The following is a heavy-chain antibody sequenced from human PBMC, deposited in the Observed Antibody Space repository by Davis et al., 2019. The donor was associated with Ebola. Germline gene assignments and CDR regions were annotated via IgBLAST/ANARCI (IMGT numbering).Heavy chain of an antibody. D-gene: IGHD6-19*01. J-gene: IGHJ4*02. V-gene: IGHV3-9*01. Sequence: GGSLRLSCAASGFIFDDYAMHWVRQAPGKGLEWVSSISSNGGSMEYADSVKGRFTISRDNAKNSLYLLMNSLRAEDTAVYYCAKLFGSSGWYYFDYWGQGTLVAVSS. CDR1: GFIFDDYA. CDR2: ISSNGGSM. CDR3: AKLFGSSGWYYFDY.